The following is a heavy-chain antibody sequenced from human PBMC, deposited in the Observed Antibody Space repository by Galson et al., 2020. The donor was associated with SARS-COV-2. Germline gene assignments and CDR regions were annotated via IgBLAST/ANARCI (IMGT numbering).Heavy chain of an antibody. CDR2: VLYGGSNK. D-gene: IGHD6-25*01. V-gene: IGHV3-30*01. Sequence: GGSLRLSSAATGFTFSDYAMHWVRQAPGKGPEWVAVVLYGGSNKYYADSMKGRFTVSRDNYKNTLYLQMNSLRLEDTAVYYCTRAGSSANSYYFYMDVWGKGTTVTVSS. J-gene: IGHJ6*03. CDR1: GFTFSDYA. CDR3: TRAGSSANSYYFYMDV.